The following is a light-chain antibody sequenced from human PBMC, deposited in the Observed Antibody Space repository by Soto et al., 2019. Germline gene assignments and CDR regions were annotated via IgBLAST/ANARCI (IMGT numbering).Light chain of an antibody. CDR3: SSYTGSSTYV. Sequence: QSVLTHPASVSGSPGQSLSISCTGASSDVGAYNYVSWYQQHPGKAPKLIIYDVSSRPSGVSNRFSGSKSGNTASLTISGLQAEDEADYYCSSYTGSSTYVFGTGTKVTVL. J-gene: IGLJ1*01. V-gene: IGLV2-14*01. CDR1: SSDVGAYNY. CDR2: DVS.